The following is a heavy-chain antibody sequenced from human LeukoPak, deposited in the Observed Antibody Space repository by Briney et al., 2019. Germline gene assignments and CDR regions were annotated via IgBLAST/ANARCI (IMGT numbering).Heavy chain of an antibody. V-gene: IGHV3-64D*06. CDR1: GFTFSNYA. Sequence: GGSLRLSCAASGFTFSNYAMDWVRQAPGKGLEWVSAISGTSGRTYYADSVKGRFTISRDNSKNTLYLQMSSLRAEDTAVYYCVKDPGGYSSSWPSYYFDYWGQGTLVTVSS. D-gene: IGHD6-13*01. CDR2: ISGTSGRT. J-gene: IGHJ4*02. CDR3: VKDPGGYSSSWPSYYFDY.